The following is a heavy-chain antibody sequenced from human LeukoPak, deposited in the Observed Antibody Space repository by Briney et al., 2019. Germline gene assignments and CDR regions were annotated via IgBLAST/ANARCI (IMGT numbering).Heavy chain of an antibody. D-gene: IGHD3-22*01. CDR2: ISGSGGGT. Sequence: GGSLRLSCAASRFTFNSYGMSWVRQAPGKGLEWVSSISGSGGGTYYADSVKGRFIISRDNSKNTLYLQMNSLRAEDTAVYYCAKLLYYYDSSQPYWGQGTLVTVSS. CDR1: RFTFNSYG. V-gene: IGHV3-23*01. J-gene: IGHJ4*02. CDR3: AKLLYYYDSSQPY.